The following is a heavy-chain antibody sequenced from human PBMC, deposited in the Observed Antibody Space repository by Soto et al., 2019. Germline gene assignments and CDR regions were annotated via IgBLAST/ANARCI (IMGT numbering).Heavy chain of an antibody. CDR2: INHSGRT. D-gene: IGHD6-13*01. J-gene: IGHJ4*02. V-gene: IGHV4-34*01. CDR3: ARDLTIAAAGSV. Sequence: QVQLQQWGAGLLKPSETLSLTCAVYGGSFSGYYWSWIRQPPGKGLEWSGEINHSGRTNYNPSLKSRVTISVDTSKNQFSLKLSSVTAADTAVYYCARDLTIAAAGSVWGQGTLVTVSS. CDR1: GGSFSGYY.